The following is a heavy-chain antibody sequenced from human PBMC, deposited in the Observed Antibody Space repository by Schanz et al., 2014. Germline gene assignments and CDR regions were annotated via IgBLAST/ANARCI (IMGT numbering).Heavy chain of an antibody. CDR2: ITYNGGTI. V-gene: IGHV3-48*01. D-gene: IGHD1-1*01. J-gene: IGHJ4*02. Sequence: EVHLVEYGGGLVQPGGSLRLSCAASGITFSSHSFNWVRQAPGKGLEWISYITYNGGTIYYADSVKGRFTISRDNAKNSLYLEMNSLRAEDTALYYCARDRRNADIDYWGQGTLVTVSS. CDR3: ARDRRNADIDY. CDR1: GITFSSHS.